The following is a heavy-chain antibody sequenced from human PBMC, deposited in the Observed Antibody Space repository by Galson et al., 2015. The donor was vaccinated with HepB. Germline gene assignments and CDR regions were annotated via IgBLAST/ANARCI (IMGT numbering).Heavy chain of an antibody. CDR3: ARRGGSTWFPGSGYFDL. CDR2: INTFGNEI. CDR1: GVRFGNYW. D-gene: IGHD2-2*01. V-gene: IGHV3-74*03. J-gene: IGHJ2*01. Sequence: SLRLPCAASGVRFGNYWLHWVRQVPGKGLEWISRINTFGNEIKYADSVRGRFATSRDNAKKILYLQMYSLGAEDTGLYYCARRGGSTWFPGSGYFDLWGRGSLVTVSS.